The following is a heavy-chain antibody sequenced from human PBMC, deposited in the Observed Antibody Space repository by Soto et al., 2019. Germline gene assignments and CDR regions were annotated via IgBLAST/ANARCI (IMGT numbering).Heavy chain of an antibody. D-gene: IGHD2-15*01. V-gene: IGHV3-23*01. Sequence: GGSLRRSSAASGFNCSSYAMSWVRQAPGKRREWVSAISGGGGSTYYADSVKGRFTISRDNSKNTLSLQMNSLRAEDTAVYYCAKAACSGGSCYSDYWGQGTLVTVSS. CDR1: GFNCSSYA. CDR3: AKAACSGGSCYSDY. CDR2: ISGGGGST. J-gene: IGHJ4*02.